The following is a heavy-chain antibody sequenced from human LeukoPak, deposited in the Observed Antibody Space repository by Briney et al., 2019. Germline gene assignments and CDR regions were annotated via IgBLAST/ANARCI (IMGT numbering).Heavy chain of an antibody. CDR2: IYYSGST. J-gene: IGHJ4*02. CDR1: GGSISSGGYY. CDR3: ARGLRITFGEVSGFDY. V-gene: IGHV4-31*03. D-gene: IGHD3-16*01. Sequence: PSETLSLTCTVSGGSISSGGYYWSWIRQHPGKGLEWIGYIYYSGSTYYNPSLKSRVTISVDTSKNQFSLKLSSVTAADTAVYYCARGLRITFGEVSGFDYWGQGTLVTVSS.